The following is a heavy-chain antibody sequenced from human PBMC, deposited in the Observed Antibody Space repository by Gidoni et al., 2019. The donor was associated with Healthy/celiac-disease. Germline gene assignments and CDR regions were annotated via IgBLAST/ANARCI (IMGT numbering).Heavy chain of an antibody. Sequence: QVQLVESGGGLVKPGVSLSLSCAASGFTFSDYYMSWIRQAPGKGLEWVSYISSSSSYTNYADSVKGRFTISRDNAKNSLYLQMNSLRAEDTAVYYCARWAVIPRFFDYWGQGTLVTVSS. CDR1: GFTFSDYY. J-gene: IGHJ4*02. CDR2: ISSSSSYT. V-gene: IGHV3-11*06. D-gene: IGHD3-22*01. CDR3: ARWAVIPRFFDY.